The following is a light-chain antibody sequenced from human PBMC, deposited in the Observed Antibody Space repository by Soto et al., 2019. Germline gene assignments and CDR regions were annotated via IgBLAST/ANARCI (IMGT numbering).Light chain of an antibody. Sequence: DVQVPRCLSKVCKSVGEVNSVSCRASQSISSWLAWYQQKPGKAPKLLIYKASSVESGVPARFSGSGSGTEFSLTIRSLEPDYFATYYCQRYDPDWTFGQGTKVQ. J-gene: IGKJ1*01. CDR2: KAS. V-gene: IGKV1-5*03. CDR3: QRYDPDWT. CDR1: QSISSW.